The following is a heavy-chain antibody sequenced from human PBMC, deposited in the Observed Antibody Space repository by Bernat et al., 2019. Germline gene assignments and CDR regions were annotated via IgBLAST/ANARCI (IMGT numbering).Heavy chain of an antibody. CDR3: ARGRALSSNWYGGNWFDP. Sequence: EVQLVESGGGLVQPGGSLRLSCAASGFTFSNYDMHWVRQVAGKGLEWVSVIGNAGDTKYAGSVKGRFTNSRENAKNSLYLQMNSLGAGDTAVYYCARGRALSSNWYGGNWFDPWGQGSLVTVSS. D-gene: IGHD6-13*01. CDR2: IGNAGDT. V-gene: IGHV3-13*01. CDR1: GFTFSNYD. J-gene: IGHJ5*02.